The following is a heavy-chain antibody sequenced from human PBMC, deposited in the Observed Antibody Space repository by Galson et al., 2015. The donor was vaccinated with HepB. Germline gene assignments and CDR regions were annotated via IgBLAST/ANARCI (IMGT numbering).Heavy chain of an antibody. Sequence: SLRLSCAASGFTFSSYAMSWVRQAPGKGLEWVSAISGSGGSTYYADSVKGRFTISRDNSKNTLYPQMNSLRAEDTAVYYCAARDYYDSSGYSDYWGQGTLVTVSS. CDR3: AARDYYDSSGYSDY. CDR2: ISGSGGST. D-gene: IGHD3-22*01. CDR1: GFTFSSYA. J-gene: IGHJ4*02. V-gene: IGHV3-23*01.